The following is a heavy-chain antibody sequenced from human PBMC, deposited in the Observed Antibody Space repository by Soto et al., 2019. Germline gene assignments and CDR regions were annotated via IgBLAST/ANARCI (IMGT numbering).Heavy chain of an antibody. V-gene: IGHV3-33*01. CDR1: GFNFSSYV. Sequence: QVQLVESGGGVVQPGRSLRLSCAASGFNFSSYVMHWVRQAPGKGLEWVAVIWYDGGKQYYADSVKGRFTISRDNSKNTLYLQMHSLRAADTAVYYCARDGQWLPRDGLRSSYYFDYWGQGTLVTVSS. CDR2: IWYDGGKQ. D-gene: IGHD6-19*01. CDR3: ARDGQWLPRDGLRSSYYFDY. J-gene: IGHJ4*02.